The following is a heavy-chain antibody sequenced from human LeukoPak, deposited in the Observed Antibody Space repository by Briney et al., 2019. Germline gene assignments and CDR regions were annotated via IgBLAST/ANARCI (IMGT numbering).Heavy chain of an antibody. J-gene: IGHJ3*02. V-gene: IGHV4-30-4*01. CDR2: IYYSGST. D-gene: IGHD4-23*01. CDR3: ARDGRWPDAFDI. Sequence: PSQTLSLTCTVSGGSTSSGDYYWSWIRQPPGKGLEWIGYIYYSGSTYYNPSLKSRVTISVDTSKNQFSLKLSSVTAADTAVYYCARDGRWPDAFDIWGQGTMVTVSS. CDR1: GGSTSSGDYY.